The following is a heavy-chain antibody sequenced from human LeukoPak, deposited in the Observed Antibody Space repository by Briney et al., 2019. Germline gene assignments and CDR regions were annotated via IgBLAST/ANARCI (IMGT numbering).Heavy chain of an antibody. CDR1: GGSFSGYY. CDR2: IYYSGST. V-gene: IGHV4-59*01. CDR3: ARESNRVWAPGAFDI. Sequence: SETLSLTCAVYGGSFSGYYWSWIRQPPGKGLEWIGYIYYSGSTNYNPSPKSRVTISVDTSKNKFSLKLSSVTAADTAVYYCARESNRVWAPGAFDIWGQGTMVTVSS. J-gene: IGHJ3*02. D-gene: IGHD3-16*01.